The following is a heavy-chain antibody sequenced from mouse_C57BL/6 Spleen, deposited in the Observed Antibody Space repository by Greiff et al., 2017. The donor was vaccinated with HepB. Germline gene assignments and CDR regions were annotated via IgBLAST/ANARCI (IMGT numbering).Heavy chain of an antibody. CDR2: ISSGGSYT. J-gene: IGHJ2*01. CDR3: ARDTTVVHFDY. D-gene: IGHD1-1*01. V-gene: IGHV5-6*01. Sequence: EVQGVESGGDLVKPGGSLKLSCAASGFTFSSYGMSWVRQTPDKRLEWVATISSGGSYTYYPDSVKGRFTISRDNAKNTLYLQMSSLKSEDTAMYYCARDTTVVHFDYWGQGTTLTVSS. CDR1: GFTFSSYG.